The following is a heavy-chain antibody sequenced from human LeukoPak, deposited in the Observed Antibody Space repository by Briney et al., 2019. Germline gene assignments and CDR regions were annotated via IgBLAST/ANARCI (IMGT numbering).Heavy chain of an antibody. CDR3: ARISSWTHDY. V-gene: IGHV3-74*01. CDR1: GFTFSSYW. Sequence: GGSLRLSCAASGFTFSSYWMHWVRQAPGKGLVWVSRISSDGSSTSYADSVKGRFTISRDNAKNTLYLRMNSLRAEDTAVYYCARISSWTHDYWGQGTLVTVSS. J-gene: IGHJ4*02. CDR2: ISSDGSST. D-gene: IGHD6-13*01.